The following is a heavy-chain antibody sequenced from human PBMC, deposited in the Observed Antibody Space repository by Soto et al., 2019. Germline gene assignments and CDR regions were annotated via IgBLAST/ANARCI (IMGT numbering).Heavy chain of an antibody. CDR1: GGSFSGYY. CDR3: ARGLNAIFGVVIPYYMDV. CDR2: INHSGST. V-gene: IGHV4-34*01. J-gene: IGHJ6*03. Sequence: SETLSLTCAVYGGSFSGYYWSWIRQPPGKGLEWIGEINHSGSTNYNPSLKSRVTISVDTSKNQFSLKLSSVTAADTAVYYCARGLNAIFGVVIPYYMDVWGKGTTVT. D-gene: IGHD3-3*01.